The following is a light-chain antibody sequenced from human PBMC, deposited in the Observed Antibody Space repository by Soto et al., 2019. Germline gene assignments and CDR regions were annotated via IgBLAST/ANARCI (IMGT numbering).Light chain of an antibody. V-gene: IGKV1-39*01. CDR2: AAS. J-gene: IGKJ1*01. Sequence: DIQVTQSPSSLSASVGDRVTITCRASQSISSYLNWYQQKPGKAPKLLIYAASSLQSGVPLRFSGSGSGTDFTLTISSLQPEDFATYYCQQSYSSPRTFGQGTKVDIK. CDR3: QQSYSSPRT. CDR1: QSISSY.